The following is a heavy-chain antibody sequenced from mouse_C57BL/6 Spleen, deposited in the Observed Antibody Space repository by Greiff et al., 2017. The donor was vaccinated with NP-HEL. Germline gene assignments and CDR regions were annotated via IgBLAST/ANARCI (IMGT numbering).Heavy chain of an antibody. V-gene: IGHV1-15*01. D-gene: IGHD4-1*01. CDR1: GYTFTDYE. CDR2: IDPETGGT. J-gene: IGHJ3*01. Sequence: VQLQQSGAELVRPGASVTLSCKASGYTFTDYEMHWVKQTPVHGLEWIGAIDPETGGTAYNQKFKGKAILTADKSSSTAYMELRSLTSEDSAVYYCTRKRDWVGFAYWGQGTLVTVSA. CDR3: TRKRDWVGFAY.